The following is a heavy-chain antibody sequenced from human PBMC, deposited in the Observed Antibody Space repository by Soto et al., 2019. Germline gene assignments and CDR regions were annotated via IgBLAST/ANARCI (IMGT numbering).Heavy chain of an antibody. CDR3: ARDHSSSWYAYYYYGMDV. CDR1: GGTFSSYA. V-gene: IGHV1-69*05. J-gene: IGHJ6*02. CDR2: IIPIFGTA. D-gene: IGHD6-13*01. Sequence: WASVKVSCKASGGTFSSYAISWVRQAPGQGLEWMGGIIPIFGTANYAQKLQGRVTMTTDTSTSTAYMELRSLRSDDTAVYYCARDHSSSWYAYYYYGMDVWGQGTTVTVSS.